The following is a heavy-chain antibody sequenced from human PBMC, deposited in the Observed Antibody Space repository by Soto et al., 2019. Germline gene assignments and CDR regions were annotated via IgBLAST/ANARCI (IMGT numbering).Heavy chain of an antibody. CDR3: ARGEYCSGGSCYPVDY. J-gene: IGHJ4*02. CDR1: GYTFTSYY. Sequence: QVQLVQSGAEVKKPGASVKVSCKASGYTFTSYYMHWVRQAPGQGLEWVGIINPSGGSTSYAQKFQGRVTMTRDTSTSTVYMELSSLRSEDTAVYYCARGEYCSGGSCYPVDYWGQGTLVTVSS. V-gene: IGHV1-46*03. CDR2: INPSGGST. D-gene: IGHD2-15*01.